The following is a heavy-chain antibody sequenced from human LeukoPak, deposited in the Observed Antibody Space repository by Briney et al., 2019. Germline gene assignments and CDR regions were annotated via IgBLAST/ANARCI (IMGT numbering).Heavy chain of an antibody. Sequence: PSVTLSLTCTVSGGSIRSYSWSWIRQPPGKGLEWIGYIYKSGSTNYNPSLKSRVTISVDTSKQQFSLKLSSVTAADTAVYYCARTPFSVVTPYFDYWGQGTLVTVSS. D-gene: IGHD4-23*01. CDR3: ARTPFSVVTPYFDY. CDR1: GGSIRSYS. J-gene: IGHJ4*02. CDR2: IYKSGST. V-gene: IGHV4-59*01.